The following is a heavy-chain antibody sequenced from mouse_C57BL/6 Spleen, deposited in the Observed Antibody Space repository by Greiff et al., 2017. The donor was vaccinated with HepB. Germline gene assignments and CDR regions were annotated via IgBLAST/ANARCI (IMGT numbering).Heavy chain of an antibody. CDR1: GYAFTNYL. CDR2: INPGSGGT. CDR3: ARSGGTGPFDY. D-gene: IGHD4-1*01. V-gene: IGHV1-54*01. Sequence: QVQLQQSGAELVRPGTSVKVSCKASGYAFTNYLIEWVKQRPGQGLEWIGVINPGSGGTNYNEKFKGKATLTADKSSSTAYMQISSLTSEDSAVYFCARSGGTGPFDYWGQGTTLTVSS. J-gene: IGHJ2*01.